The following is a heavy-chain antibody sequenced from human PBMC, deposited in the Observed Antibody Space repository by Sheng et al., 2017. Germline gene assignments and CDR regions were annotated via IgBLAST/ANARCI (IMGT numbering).Heavy chain of an antibody. V-gene: IGHV1-2*06. D-gene: IGHD5-12*01. CDR1: GYTFTGYY. J-gene: IGHJ4*02. CDR3: AKMSGVATKIDY. Sequence: QVQLVQSGAEVKNPGASVKVSCKASGYTFTGYYIHWVRQAPGQGLEWLGRINPNSGLTNYAQNFQGRVTLSRDTSINTAYMDLSRLTFDDTAIYYCAKMSGVATKIDYWGQGTLVTVSS. CDR2: INPNSGLT.